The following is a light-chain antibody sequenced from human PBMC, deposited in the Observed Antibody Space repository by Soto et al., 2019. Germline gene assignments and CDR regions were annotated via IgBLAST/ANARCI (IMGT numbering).Light chain of an antibody. CDR1: ESISRH. J-gene: IGKJ5*01. Sequence: DIEMSQSPSSLSASVGDRVTIGFRAAESISRHLNWYQQKPGRAPDLLIYAASTLQDGVPSRFTGSGSGTEFTLTITGLQLEDFATYYCQQDYSTLATFGQGTRLEI. CDR3: QQDYSTLAT. V-gene: IGKV1-39*01. CDR2: AAS.